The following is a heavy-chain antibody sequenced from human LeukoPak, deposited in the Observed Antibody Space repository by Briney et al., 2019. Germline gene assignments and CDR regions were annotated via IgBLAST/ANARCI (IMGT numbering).Heavy chain of an antibody. D-gene: IGHD6-6*01. V-gene: IGHV4-59*01. Sequence: SETLSLTCTVSGGSISSYYWSWIRQPPGKGLEWIGYIYYSRSTNYNPSLKSRVTISVDTSKNQFSLKLSSVTAADTAVYYCARSIADAFDIWGQGTMVTVSS. J-gene: IGHJ3*02. CDR1: GGSISSYY. CDR2: IYYSRST. CDR3: ARSIADAFDI.